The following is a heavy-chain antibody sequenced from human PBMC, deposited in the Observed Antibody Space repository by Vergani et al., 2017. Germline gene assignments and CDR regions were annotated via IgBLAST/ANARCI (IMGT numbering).Heavy chain of an antibody. CDR1: GGTFSSYA. D-gene: IGHD3-16*01. CDR3: ARGGTRYYFDY. CDR2: IIPILGIA. V-gene: IGHV1-69*04. J-gene: IGHJ4*02. Sequence: QVQLVQSGAEVKKPGSSVKVSCKASGGTFSSYAISWVRQAPGQGLEWMGRIIPILGIANYAQKFQGRVTITAYKSTSTGYMELSSLRSEDTAVYYRARGGTRYYFDYWGQGTLVTVSS.